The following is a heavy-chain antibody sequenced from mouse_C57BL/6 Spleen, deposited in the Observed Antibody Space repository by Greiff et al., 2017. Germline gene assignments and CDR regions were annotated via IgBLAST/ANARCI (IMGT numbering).Heavy chain of an antibody. J-gene: IGHJ1*03. CDR1: GYTFTSYD. CDR2: IYPRDGST. Sequence: VKLVESGPELVKPGASVKLSCKASGYTFTSYDINWVKQRPGQGLGWIGWIYPRDGSTKYNEKFKGKATLTVDTSSSTAYMELHSLTSEDSAVYFCADYYGSSYGWYFDVWGRGTTVTVSS. V-gene: IGHV1-85*01. CDR3: ADYYGSSYGWYFDV. D-gene: IGHD1-1*01.